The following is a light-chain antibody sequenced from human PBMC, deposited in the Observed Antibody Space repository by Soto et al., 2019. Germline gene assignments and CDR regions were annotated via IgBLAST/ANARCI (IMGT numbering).Light chain of an antibody. CDR2: DTD. CDR1: GSNTGNNF. Sequence: QSALTQPPSVSAAPGQKVTISCSGGGSNTGNNFVSWYQQFPETAPKLLIYDTDKRPSGIPDRFSGSKSGTSATLGITRLQTGDEADYYCGTWDSALSLWLFGGGTQLTVL. CDR3: GTWDSALSLWL. V-gene: IGLV1-51*01. J-gene: IGLJ3*02.